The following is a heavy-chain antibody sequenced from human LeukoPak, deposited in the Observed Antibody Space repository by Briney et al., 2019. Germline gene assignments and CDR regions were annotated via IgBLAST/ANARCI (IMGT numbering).Heavy chain of an antibody. CDR1: GFTFSSYA. CDR3: VKGFVHPTYYFDH. Sequence: PGGSLRLSCAASGFTFSSYAMMWVRQAPGKRLEWISSITGSGDGTYYAESVRGRFTISRDNSENTLYLQVNSLRVEDTAVYFCVKGFVHPTYYFDHWGQGTLVTVSS. D-gene: IGHD3-10*01. CDR2: ITGSGDGT. J-gene: IGHJ4*02. V-gene: IGHV3-23*01.